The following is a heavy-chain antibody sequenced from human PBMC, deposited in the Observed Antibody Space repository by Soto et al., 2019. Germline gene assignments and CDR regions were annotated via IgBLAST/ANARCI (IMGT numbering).Heavy chain of an antibody. CDR1: GFTFSAHH. Sequence: GGSLRLSCAASGFTFSAHHMDWVRQAPGKGLEWVCRITKKPDNYTTQYAASVKDRFTISRDDSKSSVYLQMNSLKTEDTAVYYCGDIGYCFGARCPPWGQGTLVTVSS. V-gene: IGHV3-72*01. D-gene: IGHD2-15*01. J-gene: IGHJ5*02. CDR3: GDIGYCFGARCPP. CDR2: ITKKPDNYTT.